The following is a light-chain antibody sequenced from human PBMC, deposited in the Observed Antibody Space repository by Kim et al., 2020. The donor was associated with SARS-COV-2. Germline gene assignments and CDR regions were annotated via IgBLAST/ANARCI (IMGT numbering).Light chain of an antibody. CDR1: QSISSEF. Sequence: EIVLTQSPGTLSLSPGERATLSCRASQSISSEFLAWYQQISGQPPRLLIFGASNRAAGIPDRFSGGGSGTDFTLTITRLEPADSAVYYCQQYTTSPPAYTFGQGNKLEI. CDR2: GAS. CDR3: QQYTTSPPAYT. J-gene: IGKJ2*01. V-gene: IGKV3-20*01.